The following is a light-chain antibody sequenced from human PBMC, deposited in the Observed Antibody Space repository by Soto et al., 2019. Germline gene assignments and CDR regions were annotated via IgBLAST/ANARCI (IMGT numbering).Light chain of an antibody. CDR3: CSYAGSSTHYV. CDR1: SSDVGGYNY. CDR2: DVS. J-gene: IGLJ1*01. Sequence: QSALTQPRSVSGSPGQSITISCTGTSSDVGGYNYVSWYRQHPGKAPKLMIYDVSKRPSGVPDRFSGSKSGNTASLTISGLPAEDEADYYCCSYAGSSTHYVFGSGTKLIVL. V-gene: IGLV2-11*01.